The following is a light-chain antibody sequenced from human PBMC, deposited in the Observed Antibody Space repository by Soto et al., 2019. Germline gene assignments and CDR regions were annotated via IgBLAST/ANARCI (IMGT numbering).Light chain of an antibody. CDR2: DAS. CDR1: QSVSSY. Sequence: EIVLTQSPDTLSLSPGETATLSCRASQSVSSYLAWYQQKPGQAPRLLIYDASNRATGIPARFSGSGSGTDFTLTISSLEPEDFAVYYCQQRSNWPPITFGQGTRLEI. CDR3: QQRSNWPPIT. V-gene: IGKV3-11*01. J-gene: IGKJ5*01.